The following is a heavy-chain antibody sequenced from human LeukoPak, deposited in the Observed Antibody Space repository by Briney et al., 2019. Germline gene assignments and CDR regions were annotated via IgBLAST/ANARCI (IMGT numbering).Heavy chain of an antibody. D-gene: IGHD1-26*01. V-gene: IGHV3-23*01. CDR3: AKDRGGSYPGGFDS. Sequence: GESLKISCAASGFTLSSYAMNWVRQAPGKGLEWVSAIRGTDDSTYYADSVKGRFTISRDNSKNTLYLQMNSLRAEDTAVYYCAKDRGGSYPGGFDSWGQGTLVTVSS. CDR2: IRGTDDST. J-gene: IGHJ4*02. CDR1: GFTLSSYA.